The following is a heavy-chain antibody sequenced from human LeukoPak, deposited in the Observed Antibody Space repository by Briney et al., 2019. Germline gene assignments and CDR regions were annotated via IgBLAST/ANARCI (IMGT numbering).Heavy chain of an antibody. J-gene: IGHJ4*02. CDR3: ARDEDSGYDYFDY. V-gene: IGHV3-21*01. CDR2: ISSSSSYI. Sequence: AGGSLRLSCAASGFTFSSYSMNWVRQAPGKGLEWVSSISSSSSYIYYADSVKGRFTISRDNAKNSLYLQMNSLRAEDTAVYYCARDEDSGYDYFDYWGQGTLVTVSS. D-gene: IGHD5-12*01. CDR1: GFTFSSYS.